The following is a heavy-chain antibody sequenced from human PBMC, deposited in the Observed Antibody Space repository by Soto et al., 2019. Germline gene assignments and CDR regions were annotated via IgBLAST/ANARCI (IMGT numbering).Heavy chain of an antibody. CDR3: ARASDRSALYYYYYGMDV. CDR1: GYTFTSYA. D-gene: IGHD6-6*01. Sequence: ASVKVSCKASGYTFTSYAMHWVRQAPGQRLEWMGWINAGNGNTKYSQKFQGRVTMTRDTSTSTVYMELSSLRSEDTAVYYCARASDRSALYYYYYGMDVWGQGTTVTVSS. V-gene: IGHV1-3*01. CDR2: INAGNGNT. J-gene: IGHJ6*02.